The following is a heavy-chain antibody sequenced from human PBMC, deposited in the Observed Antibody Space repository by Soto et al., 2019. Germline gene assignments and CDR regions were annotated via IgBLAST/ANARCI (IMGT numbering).Heavy chain of an antibody. D-gene: IGHD1-1*01. CDR2: VNPNRGGT. CDR1: GYTFIAYY. Sequence: QVQLVQSGAEVKKPGASLKVSCKTSGYTFIAYYIHWVRQAPGQGLEWMGWVNPNRGGTSYAQRFQDRVTMTRDTSISTAYMELSRLTSDDTAGYYCAASDSITTTGDYWGQGTLVIVSS. CDR3: AASDSITTTGDY. V-gene: IGHV1-2*02. J-gene: IGHJ4*02.